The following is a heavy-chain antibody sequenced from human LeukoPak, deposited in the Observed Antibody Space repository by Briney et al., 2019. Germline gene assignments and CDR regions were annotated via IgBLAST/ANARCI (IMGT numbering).Heavy chain of an antibody. CDR3: ARDMDIVVVPVAIRMDY. D-gene: IGHD2-2*03. J-gene: IGHJ4*02. CDR1: GFTFSSYA. Sequence: GGSLRLSCAASGFTFSSYAMHWVRQAPGKGLEWVAVISYDGSNKYYADSVKGRFTISRDNSKNTLFLQMITLRAEDTAVYYCARDMDIVVVPVAIRMDYWGQGTLVTVSS. V-gene: IGHV3-30-3*01. CDR2: ISYDGSNK.